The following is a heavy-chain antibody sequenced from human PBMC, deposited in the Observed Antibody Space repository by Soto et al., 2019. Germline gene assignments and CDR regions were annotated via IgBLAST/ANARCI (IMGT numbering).Heavy chain of an antibody. D-gene: IGHD3-16*01. CDR2: INSGNGNT. CDR1: GYTFTSYA. CDR3: ATQMGEGYFDY. Sequence: GASVKVSCKASGYTFTSYAVHWVRQAPGQRLEWMGWINSGNGNTKYSQNFQGRVTITRDTSASTAYMELSSLRSEDTAVYYCATQMGEGYFDYWGQGTLVTV. V-gene: IGHV1-3*01. J-gene: IGHJ4*02.